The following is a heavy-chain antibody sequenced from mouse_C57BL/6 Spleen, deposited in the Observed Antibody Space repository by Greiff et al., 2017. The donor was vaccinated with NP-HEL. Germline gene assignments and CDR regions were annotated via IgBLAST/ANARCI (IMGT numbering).Heavy chain of an antibody. CDR1: GYTFTSYW. D-gene: IGHD2-4*01. CDR3: ERVIDDYDEGAMDY. J-gene: IGHJ4*01. CDR2: INPSNGGT. V-gene: IGHV1-53*01. Sequence: QVQLQQPGTELVKPGASVKLSCKASGYTFTSYWLHWVKPRPGQGLEWIGNINPSNGGTNYNEKFKSKATLTVAKSSSKAYMQLSSLTSEDSAIYYCERVIDDYDEGAMDYWGQGTSVTVSS.